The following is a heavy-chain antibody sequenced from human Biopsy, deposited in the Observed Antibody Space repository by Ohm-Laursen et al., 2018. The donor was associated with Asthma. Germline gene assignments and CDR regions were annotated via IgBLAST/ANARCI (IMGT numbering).Heavy chain of an antibody. CDR1: GDSITSGGCC. J-gene: IGHJ4*02. CDR3: ARKPRRSGSYFVDF. Sequence: SRTLSLTCTVSGDSITSGGCCWNWIRQHPGKGLEWIGYIHHSGNSYFNTSLKSRVSFSRDTSKNQFSLRLSSVTAADTAMYYCARKPRRSGSYFVDFWGQGTMVIVSS. D-gene: IGHD3-22*01. V-gene: IGHV4-31*03. CDR2: IHHSGNS.